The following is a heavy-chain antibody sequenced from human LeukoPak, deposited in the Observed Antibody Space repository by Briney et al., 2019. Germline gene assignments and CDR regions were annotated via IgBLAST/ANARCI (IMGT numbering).Heavy chain of an antibody. V-gene: IGHV1-2*02. CDR1: GYTFTGYY. D-gene: IGHD3-22*01. CDR3: ARDEDSSGYCLDY. CDR2: INPNSGGT. Sequence: ASVRVSCKASGYTFTGYYMHWVRQAPGQGLKWMGWINPNSGGTNCAQKFLGRVTMTRDTSISTAYMELSRLRSDDTAVYFCARDEDSSGYCLDYWGQGTLVTVSS. J-gene: IGHJ4*02.